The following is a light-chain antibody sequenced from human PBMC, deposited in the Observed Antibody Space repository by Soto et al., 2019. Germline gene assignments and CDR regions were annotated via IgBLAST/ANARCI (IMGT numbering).Light chain of an antibody. CDR1: QSVSSN. CDR3: QQYNNWQT. J-gene: IGKJ1*01. V-gene: IGKV3-15*01. Sequence: EIVMTQSPATLSVSPGERATLSCRASQSVSSNLAWYQQKPGQAPRLLIYDASTRATGIPARFSGSGSGTKFTLTISSLQSEDFPVYYCQQYNNWQTFGQGTKVEIK. CDR2: DAS.